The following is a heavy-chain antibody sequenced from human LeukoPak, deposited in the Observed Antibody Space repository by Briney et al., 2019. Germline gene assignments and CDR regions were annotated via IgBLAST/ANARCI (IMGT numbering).Heavy chain of an antibody. J-gene: IGHJ4*02. D-gene: IGHD6-19*01. CDR2: INEAGSIT. CDR1: GFTFSGYW. V-gene: IGHV3-74*01. CDR3: ARALASSEDY. Sequence: PGGSLRLSCAASGFTFSGYWMQWVRQAPGRGLVWLSWINEAGSITTYADSVKGRFTISRDNAKNTLYLQMSSLRAEDTAVYYCARALASSEDYWGQGTLVTVSS.